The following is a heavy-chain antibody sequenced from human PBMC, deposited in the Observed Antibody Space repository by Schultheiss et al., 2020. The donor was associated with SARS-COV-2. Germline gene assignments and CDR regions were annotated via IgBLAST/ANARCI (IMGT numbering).Heavy chain of an antibody. CDR2: IYTSGST. V-gene: IGHV4-61*02. Sequence: SQTLSLTCTVSGGSISSGGYYWSWIRQPAGKGLEWIGRIYTSGSTNYNPSLKSRVTMSVDTSKNQFSLKLSSVTAADTAVYYCARGTGGGMDVWGQGTTVTVSS. J-gene: IGHJ6*02. CDR1: GGSISSGGYY. D-gene: IGHD3-16*01. CDR3: ARGTGGGMDV.